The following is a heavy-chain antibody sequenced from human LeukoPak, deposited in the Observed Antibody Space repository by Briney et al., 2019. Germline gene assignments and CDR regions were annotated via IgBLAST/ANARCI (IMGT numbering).Heavy chain of an antibody. CDR2: ISNDGTKK. J-gene: IGHJ4*02. Sequence: PGGSLRLSCAVSGFTFGSYTLHWVRQAPGKGLEWVALISNDGTKKFYADSVKGRFTISRDNSEDTVYLQMNSLRVEDTAVYYCARDRRGYYYDGNAFYFDYWGQGTQVTVS. CDR3: ARDRRGYYYDGNAFYFDY. CDR1: GFTFGSYT. V-gene: IGHV3-30-3*01. D-gene: IGHD3-22*01.